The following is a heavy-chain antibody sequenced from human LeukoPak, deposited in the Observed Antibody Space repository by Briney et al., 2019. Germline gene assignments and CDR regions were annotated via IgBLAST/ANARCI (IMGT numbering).Heavy chain of an antibody. J-gene: IGHJ4*02. Sequence: SESLSLTCAVSGGSISSGAYSWSWIRQPPGKGLEWIGYIYHSGSTYYNPSLKSRVTISVDRSKNQFSLKLSSVTAADTAVYYCARVHRTRFGEFLDFDYWGQGTLVTVSS. V-gene: IGHV4-30-2*01. CDR2: IYHSGST. CDR1: GGSISSGAYS. CDR3: ARVHRTRFGEFLDFDY. D-gene: IGHD3-10*01.